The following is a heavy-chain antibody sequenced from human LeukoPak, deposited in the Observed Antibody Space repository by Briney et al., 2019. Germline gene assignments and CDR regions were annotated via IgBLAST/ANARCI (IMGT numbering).Heavy chain of an antibody. J-gene: IGHJ4*02. CDR2: ISGSGGGT. V-gene: IGHV3-23*01. Sequence: GGSLRLSCAASGFTFSSYAMSWVRQAPGKGLEWVSAISGSGGGTYYADSVKGRFTISRDNSKNTLYLQTNSLRAEDTAVYYCAKAGGYSYGPDYWGQGTLVTVSS. CDR1: GFTFSSYA. CDR3: AKAGGYSYGPDY. D-gene: IGHD5-18*01.